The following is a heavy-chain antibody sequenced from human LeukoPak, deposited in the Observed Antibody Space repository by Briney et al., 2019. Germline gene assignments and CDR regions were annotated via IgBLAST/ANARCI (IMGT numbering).Heavy chain of an antibody. CDR3: ARGQQWLGAEYFQH. CDR1: GGSVSSGSYY. D-gene: IGHD6-19*01. Sequence: SQSLSLTRTVSGGSVSSGSYYWSWIRQPQGKGLEWIGYIYYSGSTNYNPSLKSRVTISVDTSKNQFSLKLSSVTAADTAVYYCARGQQWLGAEYFQHWGQGTLVTVSS. J-gene: IGHJ1*01. V-gene: IGHV4-61*01. CDR2: IYYSGST.